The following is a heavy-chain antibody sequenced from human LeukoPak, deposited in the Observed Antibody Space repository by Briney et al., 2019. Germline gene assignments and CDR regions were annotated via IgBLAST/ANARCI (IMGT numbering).Heavy chain of an antibody. D-gene: IGHD1-26*01. V-gene: IGHV3-15*01. CDR1: GFTFSNAG. CDR3: TTTVWDGDF. J-gene: IGHJ4*02. Sequence: GGSLRLSCAASGFTFSNAGMNWVRQAPGKGLEWVGRIKSKADGGTTDYAVHVKGRFTISRDDSKNTLFLLMNSLKSDDTAVYYCTTTVWDGDFWGQRTLVTVSS. CDR2: IKSKADGGTT.